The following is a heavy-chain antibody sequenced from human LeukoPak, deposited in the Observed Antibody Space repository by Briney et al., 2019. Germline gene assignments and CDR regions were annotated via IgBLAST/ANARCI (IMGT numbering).Heavy chain of an antibody. CDR3: ARDPYYDSSGYYYPADY. J-gene: IGHJ4*02. V-gene: IGHV1-46*01. D-gene: IGHD3-22*01. CDR1: GYTFTSYY. Sequence: GALVKVSCKASGYTFTSYYMHWVRQAPGQGLEWMGIINPSGGSTSYAQKFQGRVTMTRDTSTSTVYMELSSLRSEDTAVYYCARDPYYDSSGYYYPADYWGQGTLVTVSS. CDR2: INPSGGST.